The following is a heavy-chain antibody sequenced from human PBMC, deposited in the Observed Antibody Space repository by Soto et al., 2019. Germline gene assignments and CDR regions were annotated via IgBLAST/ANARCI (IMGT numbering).Heavy chain of an antibody. J-gene: IGHJ4*02. D-gene: IGHD1-26*01. Sequence: GGSLRLSCAASGFTFSSYDMHWVRQATGKGLEWVSAIGTAGDTYYPGSVKGRFTISRENAKNSLYLQMNSLRAGDTAVYYCARARGEVGAPEYYFDYWGQGTLVTVSS. CDR2: IGTAGDT. V-gene: IGHV3-13*01. CDR3: ARARGEVGAPEYYFDY. CDR1: GFTFSSYD.